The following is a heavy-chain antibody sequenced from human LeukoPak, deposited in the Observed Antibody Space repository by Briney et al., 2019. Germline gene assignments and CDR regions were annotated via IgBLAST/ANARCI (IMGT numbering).Heavy chain of an antibody. CDR3: ARGMDSSSYLDP. V-gene: IGHV1-69*04. J-gene: IGHJ5*02. Sequence: ASVKVSCKASGGTFSSYAISWVRQAPGQGLEWMGRIIPILGIANYAQKFQGRVTMTRNTSISTAYMELSSLRSEDTAVYYCARGMDSSSYLDPWGQGTLVTVSS. CDR2: IIPILGIA. D-gene: IGHD6-6*01. CDR1: GGTFSSYA.